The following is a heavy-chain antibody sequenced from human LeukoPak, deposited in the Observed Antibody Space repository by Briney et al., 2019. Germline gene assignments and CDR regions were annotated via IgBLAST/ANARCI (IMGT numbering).Heavy chain of an antibody. D-gene: IGHD1-7*01. J-gene: IGHJ3*02. CDR2: IYWNDDK. Sequence: SGPTLVKPTQTLTLTCTFSGFSLSTSGVGVGWIRQPPGKALEWLALIYWNDDKRYSPSLKSRLTITKDTSKNQVVLTMTNMDPVDTATYYCALSKLELPAFDIWGQGTMVTVSS. CDR1: GFSLSTSGVG. CDR3: ALSKLELPAFDI. V-gene: IGHV2-5*01.